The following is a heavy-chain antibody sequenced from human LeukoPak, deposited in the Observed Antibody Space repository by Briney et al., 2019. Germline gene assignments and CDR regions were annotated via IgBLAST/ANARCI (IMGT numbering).Heavy chain of an antibody. Sequence: GGSLRLSCAASGFTFSSYAMSWVRQAPGKGLEWVSAISGSGGSTYYADSVKGRFTISRDNSKNTLYLQMNSLRAEDTAVYYCAEDVLAALYCSSTSCYTIAGYFDYWGQGTLVTVSS. D-gene: IGHD2-2*02. J-gene: IGHJ4*02. CDR3: AEDVLAALYCSSTSCYTIAGYFDY. V-gene: IGHV3-23*01. CDR2: ISGSGGST. CDR1: GFTFSSYA.